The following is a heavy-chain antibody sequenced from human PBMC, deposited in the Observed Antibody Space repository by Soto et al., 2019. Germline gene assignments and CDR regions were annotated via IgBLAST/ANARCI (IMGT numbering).Heavy chain of an antibody. V-gene: IGHV1-2*02. Sequence: ASVKVSCKXSGYTFTGYYMHWVRQAPGQGLEWMGWINPNSGGTNYAQKFQGRVTMTRDTSISTAYMELSRLRSDDTAVYYCARVISGDYGDSDAFDIWGQGTTVTVSS. CDR3: ARVISGDYGDSDAFDI. J-gene: IGHJ3*02. CDR2: INPNSGGT. D-gene: IGHD4-17*01. CDR1: GYTFTGYY.